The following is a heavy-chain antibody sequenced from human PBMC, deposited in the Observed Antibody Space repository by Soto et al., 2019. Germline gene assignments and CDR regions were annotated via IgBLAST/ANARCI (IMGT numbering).Heavy chain of an antibody. CDR2: IYPGDSDT. V-gene: IGHV5-51*01. Sequence: PGESLKISCKGSGYRFTNYWIGWVRQMPGKGLEWMGIIYPGDSDTRYSPSFQGQVTISADKSISTAYLQWSSLKASDTAMYYCAREAKRSTGYSSDTTFDYWGQGTLVTGSS. J-gene: IGHJ4*02. CDR3: AREAKRSTGYSSDTTFDY. D-gene: IGHD6-25*01. CDR1: GYRFTNYW.